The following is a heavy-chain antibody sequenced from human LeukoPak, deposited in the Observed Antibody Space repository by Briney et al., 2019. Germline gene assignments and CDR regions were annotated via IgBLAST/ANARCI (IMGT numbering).Heavy chain of an antibody. CDR2: IYSGGST. CDR3: ARGEWPLPFDY. Sequence: GGSLRLSCAASGFTVSSNYMSWVRQAPGKGLEWVSVIYSGGSTYYADSVKGRFTISRDNSKNTLYLQMNSLRAEDTAVYYCARGEWPLPFDYWGQGTPVTVSS. V-gene: IGHV3-66*01. CDR1: GFTVSSNY. D-gene: IGHD2-21*01. J-gene: IGHJ4*02.